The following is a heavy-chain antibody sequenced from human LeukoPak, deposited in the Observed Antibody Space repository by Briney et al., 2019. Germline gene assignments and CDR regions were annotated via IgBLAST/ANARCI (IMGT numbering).Heavy chain of an antibody. CDR3: ARETAASLNWFDP. J-gene: IGHJ5*02. CDR2: TIPILGIA. CDR1: GGTFSSYA. V-gene: IGHV1-69*04. Sequence: SVKVSCKASGGTFSSYAISWVRQAPGQGLEWMGRTIPILGIANYAQKFQGRVTITADKSTSTAYMELSSLRSEDTAVYYCARETAASLNWFDPWGQGTLVTVSS. D-gene: IGHD1-14*01.